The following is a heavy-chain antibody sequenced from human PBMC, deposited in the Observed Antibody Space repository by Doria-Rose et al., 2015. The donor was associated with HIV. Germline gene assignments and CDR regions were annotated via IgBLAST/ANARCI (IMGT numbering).Heavy chain of an antibody. CDR2: ISGYNNNT. Sequence: APGQGLEWMGWISGYNNNTKYAQKFQGRVTMTTETSTSTVYMDLRSLTCDDMAVYYCARQGEGGRAFDIWGQGTEVTVSS. D-gene: IGHD2-15*01. CDR3: ARQGEGGRAFDI. J-gene: IGHJ3*02. V-gene: IGHV1-18*03.